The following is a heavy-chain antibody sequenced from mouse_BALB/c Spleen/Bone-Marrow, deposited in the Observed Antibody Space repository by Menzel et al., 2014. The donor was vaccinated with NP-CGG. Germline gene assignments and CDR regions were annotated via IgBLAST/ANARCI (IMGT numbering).Heavy chain of an antibody. V-gene: IGHV14-3*02. CDR1: GFNIKDTY. Sequence: EVQGVESGAGLVKPGASVKLSCTASGFNIKDTYMHWVKQRPEQGLEWIGRIDPANGNTKYGPKFQGKATITADTSSNTAYLQLSSLTSEDTAVYYCAVYDYEGFAYWGQGTLVTVSA. CDR2: IDPANGNT. CDR3: AVYDYEGFAY. J-gene: IGHJ3*01. D-gene: IGHD2-4*01.